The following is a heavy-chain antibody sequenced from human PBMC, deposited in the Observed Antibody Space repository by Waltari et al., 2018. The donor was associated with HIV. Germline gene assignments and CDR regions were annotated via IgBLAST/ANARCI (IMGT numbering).Heavy chain of an antibody. V-gene: IGHV4-34*01. J-gene: IGHJ4*02. CDR1: VGSFSGYY. Sequence: QVQLQQWGAGLLKPSETLSLTCAVYVGSFSGYYWSWIRQPPGTGLEWVGEINQSGSTNYNSSLKSRVIISVDTSKNQFSLKLTSVTAADTAVYYCARGRGSMVRGVCFDYWGQGTLVTVSS. D-gene: IGHD3-10*01. CDR3: ARGRGSMVRGVCFDY. CDR2: INQSGST.